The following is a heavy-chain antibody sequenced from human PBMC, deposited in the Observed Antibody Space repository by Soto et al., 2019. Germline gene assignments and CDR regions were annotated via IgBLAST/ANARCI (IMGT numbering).Heavy chain of an antibody. CDR1: GGSFSGYY. J-gene: IGHJ4*02. CDR3: AREPRQPFAPGSYDY. CDR2: INHSGST. V-gene: IGHV4-34*01. Sequence: SETLSLTSAVYGGSFSGYYWSWIRQPPGKGLEWIGEINHSGSTNYNPSLKSRVTISVDTSKNQFSLKLSSVTAADTAVYYCAREPRQPFAPGSYDYWGQGTLVNVSS. D-gene: IGHD3-10*01.